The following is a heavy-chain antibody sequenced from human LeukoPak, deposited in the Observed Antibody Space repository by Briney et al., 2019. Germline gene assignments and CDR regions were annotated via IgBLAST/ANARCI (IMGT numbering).Heavy chain of an antibody. J-gene: IGHJ3*01. Sequence: ASVKVSCKASGYTFTSYYMHWVRQAPGQGLEWMGIINPSGGSTSYAQKFQGRVTMTRDTSTSTVYMELSSLRSEDTAVYYCARDERPYCSGGSCYPKSWGQGTMVTVSS. CDR3: ARDERPYCSGGSCYPKS. CDR2: INPSGGST. D-gene: IGHD2-15*01. CDR1: GYTFTSYY. V-gene: IGHV1-46*01.